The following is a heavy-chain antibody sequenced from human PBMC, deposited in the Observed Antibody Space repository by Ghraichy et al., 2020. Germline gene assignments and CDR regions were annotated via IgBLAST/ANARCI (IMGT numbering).Heavy chain of an antibody. V-gene: IGHV4-61*02. CDR1: GGSISSGSYY. D-gene: IGHD2-15*01. J-gene: IGHJ6*04. Sequence: SETLSLTCTVSGGSISSGSYYWSWIRQPAGKGLEWIGRIYTSGSTNYNPSLKSRVTISVDTSKNQFSLKLSSVTAADTAVYYCARVDATQLEDSPNYCSGGSCYPGGPVDVWGKGTTVTVSS. CDR3: ARVDATQLEDSPNYCSGGSCYPGGPVDV. CDR2: IYTSGST.